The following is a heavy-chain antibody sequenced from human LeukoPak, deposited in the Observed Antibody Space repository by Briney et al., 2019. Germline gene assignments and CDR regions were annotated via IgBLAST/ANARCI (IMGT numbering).Heavy chain of an antibody. CDR2: VDPEDGET. CDR1: GYALTDLS. V-gene: IGHV1-24*01. D-gene: IGHD5-18*01. CDR3: TSRLLIHLWAKDF. Sequence: ASVKVSCKVSGYALTDLSIHWVRQTPGKGPEWMGGVDPEDGETTYAQKFQGRVTMTEDTSTDTAYMELSSLKSEDTAVYFCTSRLLIHLWAKDFWGQGTLVTVSS. J-gene: IGHJ4*02.